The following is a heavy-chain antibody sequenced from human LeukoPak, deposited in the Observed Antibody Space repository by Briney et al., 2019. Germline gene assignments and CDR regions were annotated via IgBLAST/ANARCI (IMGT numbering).Heavy chain of an antibody. D-gene: IGHD6-6*01. CDR1: GYSFTSYW. CDR3: ARSRVPFQYSSCRGYFDY. J-gene: IGHJ4*02. CDR2: IYPGDSDT. V-gene: IGHV5-51*01. Sequence: GESLKISCKGSGYSFTSYWIGWVRQMPGKGLEWMGIIYPGDSDTRYSPSFQGQVTISADKSISTAYLQWSSLKSSDTAMYYCARSRVPFQYSSCRGYFDYWGQGTLVTVSS.